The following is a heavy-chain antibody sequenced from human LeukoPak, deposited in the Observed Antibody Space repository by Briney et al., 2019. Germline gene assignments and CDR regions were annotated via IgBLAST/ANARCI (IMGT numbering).Heavy chain of an antibody. CDR1: GGTFSSYA. CDR2: IIPVLAIA. J-gene: IGHJ4*02. Sequence: SVKVSCKVSGGTFSSYAISWVRQAPGQGLEWMGRIIPVLAIANYAQKFQDRVTITADKSTSTAYMELSSLRSEDTAVYYCARDQRDGYNYYYWGQGTLVTVSS. V-gene: IGHV1-69*04. D-gene: IGHD5-24*01. CDR3: ARDQRDGYNYYY.